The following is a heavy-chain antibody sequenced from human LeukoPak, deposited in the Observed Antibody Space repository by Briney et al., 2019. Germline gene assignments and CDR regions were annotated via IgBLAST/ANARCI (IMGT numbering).Heavy chain of an antibody. Sequence: PGGSLRLSCAASGFTFSSYGMHWVRQAPGKGLEWVAVISYDGSNKYYADSVKGRFTISRDNSKNTLYLQMNSLRAEDTAVYYCAKDAGGYCDYWAREPWSPSPQ. J-gene: IGHJ4*02. CDR1: GFTFSSYG. D-gene: IGHD3-16*01. V-gene: IGHV3-30*18. CDR3: AKDAGGYCDY. CDR2: ISYDGSNK.